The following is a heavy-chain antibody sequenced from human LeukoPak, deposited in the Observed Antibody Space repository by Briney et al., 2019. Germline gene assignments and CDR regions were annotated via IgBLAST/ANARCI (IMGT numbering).Heavy chain of an antibody. CDR3: ARGRARSFDY. Sequence: GGSLRLSCAASGFTFSSYDMHWVRHATGKGLEWVSAIGTAGDTYYPGSVKGRFTTSRENAKNSLYLQMNSLRAGDTAVYYCARGRARSFDYWGRGTLVTVSS. J-gene: IGHJ4*02. V-gene: IGHV3-13*01. CDR1: GFTFSSYD. CDR2: IGTAGDT.